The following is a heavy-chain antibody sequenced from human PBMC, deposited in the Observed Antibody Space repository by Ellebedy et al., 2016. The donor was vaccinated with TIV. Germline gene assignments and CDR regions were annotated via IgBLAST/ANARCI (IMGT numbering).Heavy chain of an antibody. CDR2: IDPSDSYT. D-gene: IGHD7-27*01. CDR3: TRSPVTGDRELDY. CDR1: GYSFASSW. V-gene: IGHV5-10-1*01. Sequence: KVSCKGSGYSFASSWITWVRQMPGKGLEWMGRIDPSDSYTNYSPSFEGHVTMSAVKSISTAYLQWSSLRASDTAMYYCTRSPVTGDRELDYWGQGTLVTVSS. J-gene: IGHJ4*02.